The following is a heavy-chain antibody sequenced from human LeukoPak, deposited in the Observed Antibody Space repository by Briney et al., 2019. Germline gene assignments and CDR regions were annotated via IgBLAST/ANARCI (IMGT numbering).Heavy chain of an antibody. Sequence: PSETLSLTCAVYGXSFSGYYWSWIRQPPGKGLEWIGEINHSGSTNYNPSLKSRVTISVDTSKNQFSLKLSSVTAADTVVYYCAREPYGFDYWGQGTLVTVSS. CDR1: GXSFSGYY. CDR3: AREPYGFDY. D-gene: IGHD3-10*01. J-gene: IGHJ4*02. CDR2: INHSGST. V-gene: IGHV4-34*01.